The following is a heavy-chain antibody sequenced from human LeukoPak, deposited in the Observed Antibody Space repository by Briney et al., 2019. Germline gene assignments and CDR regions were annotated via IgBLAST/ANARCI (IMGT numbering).Heavy chain of an antibody. D-gene: IGHD3-10*01. CDR3: ARTAFQFGEYFYYMDV. Sequence: ASVKVSCKASGYTFTGYYMHWVRQAPGQGLEWMGWINPHSGDTNYAQKFQGRVTVTRDTSIITAYMELSGLTSDDTAVYYCARTAFQFGEYFYYMDVWGKGTTVTVSS. CDR1: GYTFTGYY. CDR2: INPHSGDT. V-gene: IGHV1-2*02. J-gene: IGHJ6*03.